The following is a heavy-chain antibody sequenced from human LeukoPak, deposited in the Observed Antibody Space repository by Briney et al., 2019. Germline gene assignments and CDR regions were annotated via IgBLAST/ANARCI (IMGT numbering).Heavy chain of an antibody. CDR2: IYYSGST. CDR3: AREVTVTAPYYYYYGMDV. CDR1: GGSVSSGSYY. V-gene: IGHV4-61*01. D-gene: IGHD4-17*01. J-gene: IGHJ6*04. Sequence: PSETLSLNCTVSGGSVSSGSYYWSWIRQPPGKGLEWIGYIYYSGSTNYNPSLKSRVTISVDTSKNQFSLKLSSVTAADTAVYYCAREVTVTAPYYYYYGMDVWGKGTTVTVSS.